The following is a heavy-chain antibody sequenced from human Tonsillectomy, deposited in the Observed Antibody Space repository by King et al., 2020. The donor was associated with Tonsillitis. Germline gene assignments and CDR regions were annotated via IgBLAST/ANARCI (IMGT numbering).Heavy chain of an antibody. CDR3: ARDRPGDSASWYDS. Sequence: VHLQQSGPGLVKPSQTLSLTCAISGDSVSSSSAAGNWIRRSPSRVLEWLGRTYYRSKRFIDYAVSVKSRITITSDTSKNQFSLQLNSVTPEDTAVYYCARDRPGDSASWYDSWGQGTLVTVSS. D-gene: IGHD6-13*01. V-gene: IGHV6-1*01. CDR2: TYYRSKRFI. J-gene: IGHJ5*01. CDR1: GDSVSSSSAA.